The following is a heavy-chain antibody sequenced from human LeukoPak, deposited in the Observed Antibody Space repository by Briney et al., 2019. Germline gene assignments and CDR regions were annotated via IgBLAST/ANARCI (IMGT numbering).Heavy chain of an antibody. V-gene: IGHV4-38-2*02. CDR1: GYSISSGYY. D-gene: IGHD6-25*01. CDR3: ARLYLPATXFDX. CDR2: IYHSGRT. J-gene: IGHJ4*02. Sequence: SETLSLTCTVSGYSISSGYYWGWIRQPPGKGLEWIGSIYHSGRTFYNPSLKSRVTISVDTSKNQFSLKLTSVTAADTAVYYCARLYLPATXFDXXXQGTLVTVX.